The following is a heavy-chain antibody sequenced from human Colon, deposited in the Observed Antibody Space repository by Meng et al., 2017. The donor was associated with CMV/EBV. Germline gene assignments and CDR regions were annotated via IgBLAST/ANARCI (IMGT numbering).Heavy chain of an antibody. CDR1: GFTFADHA. Sequence: GGSLRLSCAASGFTFADHAMHWVRQVPGKGPEWVAGITWNSETIAYGDSVKGRFTVSRDNAKTALYLQMNSLRSEDTALYYCGKDVGANFFYGLDVWGQGTTVTVSS. J-gene: IGHJ6*02. CDR3: GKDVGANFFYGLDV. D-gene: IGHD1-26*01. V-gene: IGHV3-9*01. CDR2: ITWNSETI.